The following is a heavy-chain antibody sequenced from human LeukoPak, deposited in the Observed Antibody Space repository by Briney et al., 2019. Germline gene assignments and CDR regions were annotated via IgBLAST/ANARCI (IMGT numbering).Heavy chain of an antibody. V-gene: IGHV3-23*01. J-gene: IGHJ4*02. CDR2: ISGSGGST. D-gene: IGHD3-22*01. Sequence: PGGSLRLSCAASGFTFSSYAMSWVRQAPGKGLEWVSAISGSGGSTYYADSVKGRFTISRDNSKNTLYLQMNSLRAEDTAVYYCAKDGAPYYYYDSSGYFDYWGQGTLVTVSS. CDR1: GFTFSSYA. CDR3: AKDGAPYYYYDSSGYFDY.